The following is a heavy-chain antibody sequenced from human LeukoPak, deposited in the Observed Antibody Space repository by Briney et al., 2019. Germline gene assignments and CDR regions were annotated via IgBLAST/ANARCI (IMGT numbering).Heavy chain of an antibody. Sequence: SVKVSCKASGGTFSSYAISWVRQAPGQGLEWMGRIIPILGIANYAQKSQGRVTITADKSTSTAYMELSSLRSEDTAVYYCARAVAVVPAAQPFDYWGQGTLVTVSS. CDR3: ARAVAVVPAAQPFDY. CDR1: GGTFSSYA. CDR2: IIPILGIA. J-gene: IGHJ4*02. V-gene: IGHV1-69*04. D-gene: IGHD2-2*01.